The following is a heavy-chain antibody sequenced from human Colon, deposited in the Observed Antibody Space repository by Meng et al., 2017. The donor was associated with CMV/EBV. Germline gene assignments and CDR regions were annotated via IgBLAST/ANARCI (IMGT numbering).Heavy chain of an antibody. CDR1: ELTLSSYT. Sequence: GGSLRLSCAAPELTLSSYTMIWVRQAPGKGLEWVSSISSDSSDISYVDSVKGRFTISRDNAKNSLYLQMNSLRADDTAVYYCARGGEMNHDYWGQGTLVTVSS. CDR2: ISSDSSDI. CDR3: ARGGEMNHDY. D-gene: IGHD1-14*01. V-gene: IGHV3-21*04. J-gene: IGHJ4*02.